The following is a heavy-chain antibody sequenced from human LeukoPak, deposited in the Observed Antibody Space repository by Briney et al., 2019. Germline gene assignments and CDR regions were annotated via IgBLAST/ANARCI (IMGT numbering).Heavy chain of an antibody. V-gene: IGHV1-69*13. D-gene: IGHD1-26*01. Sequence: ASVKVSCKASGGTFSSYAISWVRQAPGQGLEWMGGIIPIFGTANYAQKFQGRVTITADESTSTAYMELSSLRSEDTAVYYCARVPLMSGSHSYYYYGMDVWGQGTTVTVSS. CDR3: ARVPLMSGSHSYYYYGMDV. CDR2: IIPIFGTA. CDR1: GGTFSSYA. J-gene: IGHJ6*02.